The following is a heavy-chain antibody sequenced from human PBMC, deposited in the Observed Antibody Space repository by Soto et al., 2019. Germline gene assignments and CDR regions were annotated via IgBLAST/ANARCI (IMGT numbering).Heavy chain of an antibody. D-gene: IGHD3-3*01. V-gene: IGHV4-38-2*02. CDR1: GYSISRGYY. Sequence: SETLRLTCAVSGYSISRGYYWGWIRQPPGEGLEWIGSIYHSGSTYYNPSLKSRVTISVDTSKNQFSLKLSSVTAADTAVYYCAREDCWSGYHPLGWFDPWGQGTLVTVS. CDR2: IYHSGST. CDR3: AREDCWSGYHPLGWFDP. J-gene: IGHJ5*02.